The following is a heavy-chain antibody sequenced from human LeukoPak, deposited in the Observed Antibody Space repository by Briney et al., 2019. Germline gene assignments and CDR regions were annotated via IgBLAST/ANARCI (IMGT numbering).Heavy chain of an antibody. CDR3: ARGRSYYYYMDV. V-gene: IGHV3-74*01. CDR2: INSGGSST. J-gene: IGHJ6*03. D-gene: IGHD3-10*01. Sequence: PGGSLRLSCAASGFTFSSYWMHWVRQAPGKGLVWVSRINSGGSSTSYADSVKGRFTISRDNAKNTLYLQMNSLRAEDTAVYYCARGRSYYYYMDVWGKGTTVTVSS. CDR1: GFTFSSYW.